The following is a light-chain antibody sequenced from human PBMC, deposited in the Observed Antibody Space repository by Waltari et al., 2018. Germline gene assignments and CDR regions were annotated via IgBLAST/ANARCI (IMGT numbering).Light chain of an antibody. CDR2: QDT. V-gene: IGLV3-10*01. CDR1: ALPKKY. CDR3: YSRAPSGNYRV. Sequence: SYELTQPPSVSVSPGQPARITCSGDALPKKYAYWYKKMSGQAPRLVIYQDTKRPSGTPERFSGSSSGTTATLTISGAKVDDEADYYCYSRAPSGNYRVFGGGTKLTVL. J-gene: IGLJ2*01.